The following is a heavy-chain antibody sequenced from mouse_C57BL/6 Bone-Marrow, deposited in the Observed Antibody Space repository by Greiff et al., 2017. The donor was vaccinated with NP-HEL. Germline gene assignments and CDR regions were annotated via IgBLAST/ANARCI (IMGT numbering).Heavy chain of an antibody. CDR2: FHPYNDDT. V-gene: IGHV1-47*01. Sequence: VKLVESGAELVKPGASVKMSCKASGYTFTTYPIEWMKQNHGKSLEWIGNFHPYNDDTKYNEKFKGKATLTVEKSSSTVYLELSRLTSDDSAVYYCARREDYYDLSWFAYWGQGTLVTVSA. CDR3: ARREDYYDLSWFAY. D-gene: IGHD1-1*01. CDR1: GYTFTTYP. J-gene: IGHJ3*01.